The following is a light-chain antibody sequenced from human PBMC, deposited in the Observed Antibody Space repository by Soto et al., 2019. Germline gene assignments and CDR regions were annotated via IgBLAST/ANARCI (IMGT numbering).Light chain of an antibody. CDR3: QSYDSSLSAWV. Sequence: QSVLTQPPSVSGAPGQRVTISCTESSSNIGAGYDVHWYQQLPGTAPKLFIYANSNRPSGVPDRFSGSKSGTTASLAITGLQAGDEADYYCQSYDSSLSAWVFGGGTKVTVL. CDR1: SSNIGAGYD. CDR2: ANS. J-gene: IGLJ3*02. V-gene: IGLV1-40*01.